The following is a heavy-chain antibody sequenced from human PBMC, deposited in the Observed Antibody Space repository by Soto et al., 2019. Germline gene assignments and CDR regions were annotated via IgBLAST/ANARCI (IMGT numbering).Heavy chain of an antibody. Sequence: PSETLSLNCDMYCLSFTGYYWSWIAKPQWKVLECIGEINHSGSTNYNPSLKSRVTISVDTSKNQFSLKLSSVTAADTAVYYCAREHGFWSGHPKSIRDAFDIWGQGTMVT. CDR2: INHSGST. CDR3: AREHGFWSGHPKSIRDAFDI. J-gene: IGHJ3*02. D-gene: IGHD3-3*01. V-gene: IGHV4-34*01. CDR1: CLSFTGYY.